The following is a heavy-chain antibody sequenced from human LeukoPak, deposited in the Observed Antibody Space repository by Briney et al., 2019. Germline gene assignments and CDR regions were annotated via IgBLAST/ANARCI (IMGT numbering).Heavy chain of an antibody. Sequence: ASVKVSCKASGGTFSSYAINWVRQAPGQGLEWMGGIIPIFGTANYAQKFQGRVTITTDESTSTAYMELSSLRSEDTAVYYCARPIAAAGTAFDYWGQGTLVTVSS. V-gene: IGHV1-69*05. CDR3: ARPIAAAGTAFDY. J-gene: IGHJ4*02. CDR1: GGTFSSYA. D-gene: IGHD6-13*01. CDR2: IIPIFGTA.